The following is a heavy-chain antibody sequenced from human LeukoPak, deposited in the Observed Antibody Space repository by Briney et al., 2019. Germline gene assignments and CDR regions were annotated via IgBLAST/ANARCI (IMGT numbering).Heavy chain of an antibody. Sequence: PGGSLRLSCAASGFTFSSYWMHWVRQAPGKGLVWVSRINSDGSSTSYADSVKGRFTISRDSAKNTLYLQMNSLRAEDTAVYYCATHDYAAAFDIWGQGTMVTVSS. V-gene: IGHV3-74*01. J-gene: IGHJ3*02. CDR3: ATHDYAAAFDI. CDR2: INSDGSST. CDR1: GFTFSSYW. D-gene: IGHD4-17*01.